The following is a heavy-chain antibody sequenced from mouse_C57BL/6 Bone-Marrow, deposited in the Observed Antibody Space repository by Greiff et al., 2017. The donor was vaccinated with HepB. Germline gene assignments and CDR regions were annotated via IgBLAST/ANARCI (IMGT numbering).Heavy chain of an antibody. CDR3: AREGDYGVGLYFDY. J-gene: IGHJ2*01. D-gene: IGHD2-4*01. CDR1: GYTFTSYW. Sequence: QVHVKQSGAELAKPGASVKLSCKASGYTFTSYWMHWVKQRPGQGLEWIGYINPSSGYTKYNQKFKDKATLTADKSSRTAYMQLSSLTYEDSAVYYCAREGDYGVGLYFDYWGQGTTLTVSS. CDR2: INPSSGYT. V-gene: IGHV1-7*01.